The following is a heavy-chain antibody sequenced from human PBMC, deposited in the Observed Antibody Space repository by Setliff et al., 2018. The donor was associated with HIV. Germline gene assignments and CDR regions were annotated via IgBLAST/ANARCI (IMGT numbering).Heavy chain of an antibody. J-gene: IGHJ6*03. CDR2: MNPNSGNT. CDR1: GHTFTSYD. CDR3: ATRTDYYYYYYMDV. V-gene: IGHV1-8*01. Sequence: ASVKVSCKASGHTFTSYDFHWVRQAAGQGLEWMGWMNPNSGNTGYAQRFQGRVTMTRDTSVSTAYLDLSNLRSEDTAVYYCATRTDYYYYYYMDVWGKGTTGTV.